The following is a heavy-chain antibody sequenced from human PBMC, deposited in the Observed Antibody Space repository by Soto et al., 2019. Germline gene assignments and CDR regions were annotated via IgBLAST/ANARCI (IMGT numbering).Heavy chain of an antibody. J-gene: IGHJ6*02. Sequence: PVGSLRLSCAASGFTFSSYGMHWVRQAPGKGLEWVAVIWYDGSNKYYADSVKGRFTISRDNSKNTLYLQMNSLRAEDTAVYYCARDRYSYYDFWSGSLPYYYYGMDVWGQGTTVTVSS. CDR1: GFTFSSYG. CDR3: ARDRYSYYDFWSGSLPYYYYGMDV. V-gene: IGHV3-33*01. CDR2: IWYDGSNK. D-gene: IGHD3-3*01.